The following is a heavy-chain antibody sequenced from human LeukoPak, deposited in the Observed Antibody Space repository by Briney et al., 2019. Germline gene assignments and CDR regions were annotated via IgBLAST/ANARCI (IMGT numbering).Heavy chain of an antibody. V-gene: IGHV3-23*01. D-gene: IGHD3-10*01. J-gene: IGHJ4*02. Sequence: GALRLSCAASGFTFSSYDMSWVRQAPGQGLEWVSGISGSGGSTYYADSVKGRFTISRDNSKNTLYLQMNSLRAEDTALYYCATAGPVRGVIPDYWGQGTLVTVSS. CDR1: GFTFSSYD. CDR3: ATAGPVRGVIPDY. CDR2: ISGSGGST.